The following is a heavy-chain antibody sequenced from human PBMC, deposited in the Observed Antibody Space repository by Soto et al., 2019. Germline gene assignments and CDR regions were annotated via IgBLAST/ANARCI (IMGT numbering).Heavy chain of an antibody. CDR3: ARGLPTATTPYDS. D-gene: IGHD1-1*01. CDR2: TYYRSKWYN. V-gene: IGHV6-1*01. Sequence: SQTLSLTCASSGDSVSSNTASWNWIRQSPSRGLEWLGRTYYRSKWYNDYVISVKSRITINPDTSKNQFSLHQNSVTPEDTAVYYCARGLPTATTPYDSWGQGTLVTVSS. CDR1: GDSVSSNTAS. J-gene: IGHJ4*02.